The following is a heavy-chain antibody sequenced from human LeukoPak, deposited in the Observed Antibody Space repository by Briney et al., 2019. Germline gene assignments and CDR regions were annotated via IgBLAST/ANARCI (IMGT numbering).Heavy chain of an antibody. V-gene: IGHV4-38-2*02. CDR1: GGSFSGYY. CDR3: AREGVEAISYRSDEFDY. D-gene: IGHD3-16*02. CDR2: IYHSGST. Sequence: SETLSLTCAVYGGSFSGYYWGWIRQPPGKGLEWIGSIYHSGSTYYNPSLKSRVTISVDTSKNQFSLKLSSVTAADTAVYYCAREGVEAISYRSDEFDYWGQGTLVTVSS. J-gene: IGHJ4*02.